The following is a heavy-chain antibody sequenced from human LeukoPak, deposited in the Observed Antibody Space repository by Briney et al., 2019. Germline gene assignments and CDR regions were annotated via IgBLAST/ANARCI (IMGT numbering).Heavy chain of an antibody. CDR3: ARGRGYNAFDI. D-gene: IGHD5-18*01. Sequence: PSETLSLTCAVYGGSFSGYYWSWIRQPPGKGLEWIGEINHSGSTNYNPSLKSRVTISVDTSKNQFSLKLSSVTAAGTAVYYCARGRGYNAFDIWGQGTMVTVSS. J-gene: IGHJ3*02. V-gene: IGHV4-34*01. CDR1: GGSFSGYY. CDR2: INHSGST.